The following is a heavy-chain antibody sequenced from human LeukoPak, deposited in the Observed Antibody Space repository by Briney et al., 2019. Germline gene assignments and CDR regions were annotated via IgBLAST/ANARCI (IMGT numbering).Heavy chain of an antibody. D-gene: IGHD3-22*01. CDR1: GGSFTDYF. V-gene: IGHV4-34*01. Sequence: SETLSLTCTVYGGSFTDYFWTWIRHSPGKGLEWIGKINDYTGDTNYNPSLNSRVSISLEKSKNQFSLELKSVTAADTAVYYCARGRIAKIVVVHSFSYGMDVWGQGTTVTVSS. CDR3: ARGRIAKIVVVHSFSYGMDV. J-gene: IGHJ6*02. CDR2: INDYTGDT.